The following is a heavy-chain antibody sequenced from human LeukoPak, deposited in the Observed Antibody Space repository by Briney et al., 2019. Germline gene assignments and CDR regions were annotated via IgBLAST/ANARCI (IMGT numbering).Heavy chain of an antibody. J-gene: IGHJ4*02. Sequence: GGSLRLSCAASGFTFSNYGMHWVRQAPGKGLEWVALIWYDGNNKYYADSVRGRFTISRDNSKNTLYLQMNSLKTDDTAVYYCANYGDYQYFDYWGQGTPVTVSS. D-gene: IGHD4-17*01. CDR2: IWYDGNNK. CDR3: ANYGDYQYFDY. V-gene: IGHV3-30*02. CDR1: GFTFSNYG.